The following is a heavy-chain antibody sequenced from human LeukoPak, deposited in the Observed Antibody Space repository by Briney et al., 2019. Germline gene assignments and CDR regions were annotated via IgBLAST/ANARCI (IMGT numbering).Heavy chain of an antibody. Sequence: SETLSLTCTVSGGSISRYYWSWIRQPAGKGLEWIGRIYTNGSTNYNPSLKSRVTMSVDTSKNQFSLKLSSVTAADTAVYYCAREGGYSSWSSAALYNWFDPWGQGTLVTVSS. V-gene: IGHV4-4*07. CDR1: GGSISRYY. J-gene: IGHJ5*02. CDR2: IYTNGST. CDR3: AREGGYSSWSSAALYNWFDP. D-gene: IGHD6-6*01.